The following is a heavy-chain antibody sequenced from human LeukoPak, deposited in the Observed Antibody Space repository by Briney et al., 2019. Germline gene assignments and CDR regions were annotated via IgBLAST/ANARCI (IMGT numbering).Heavy chain of an antibody. Sequence: PSETLSLTCTVSGGSISSYYWGWIRQPPGKGLEWIGSIYYSGSTYYNPSLKSRVTISVDTSKNQFSLKLSSVTAADTAVYYCAPERLGYCSGGSCYSGWFDPWGQGTLVTVSS. V-gene: IGHV4-39*01. D-gene: IGHD2-15*01. CDR3: APERLGYCSGGSCYSGWFDP. J-gene: IGHJ5*02. CDR2: IYYSGST. CDR1: GGSISSYY.